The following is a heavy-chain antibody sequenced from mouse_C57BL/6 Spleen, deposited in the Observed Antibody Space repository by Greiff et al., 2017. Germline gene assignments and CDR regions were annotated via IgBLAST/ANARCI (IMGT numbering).Heavy chain of an antibody. J-gene: IGHJ3*01. CDR3: ARSYGSSSAWFAY. Sequence: VQLQQSGAELARPGASVKLSCKASGYTFTSYGISWVKQRTGQGLEWIGEIYPRSGNTYYYEKFKGKATLTADKSSSTAYMELRSLTSEDSAVYFCARSYGSSSAWFAYWGQGTLVTVSA. V-gene: IGHV1-81*01. D-gene: IGHD1-1*01. CDR2: IYPRSGNT. CDR1: GYTFTSYG.